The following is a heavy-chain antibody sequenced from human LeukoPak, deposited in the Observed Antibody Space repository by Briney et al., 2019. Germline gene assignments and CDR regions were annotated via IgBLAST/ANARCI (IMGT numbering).Heavy chain of an antibody. CDR3: TRGTGYGSGWSTY. D-gene: IGHD6-19*01. CDR1: GFTFSSYW. CDR2: INSDETTT. J-gene: IGHJ4*02. Sequence: QTGGSLRLSCAASGFTFSSYWMYWVRQAPGKGLLWVSRINSDETTTTYAEYVKGRFTISRDNAKNTLYLQMSSLRAEDTAVYYCTRGTGYGSGWSTYWGQGILVTVSS. V-gene: IGHV3-74*01.